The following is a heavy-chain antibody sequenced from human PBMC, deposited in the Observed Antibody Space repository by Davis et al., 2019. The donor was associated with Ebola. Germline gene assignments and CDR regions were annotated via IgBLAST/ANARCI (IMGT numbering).Heavy chain of an antibody. D-gene: IGHD3-22*01. CDR1: GFTFSSYA. J-gene: IGHJ4*02. CDR3: ARASGSSGYYARYYFDY. CDR2: IIGSGGST. Sequence: GGSLRLSCAASGFTFSSYAMSWVRQAPGKGLEWVSTIIGSGGSTYYADSVKGRFTISRDNSKNTLYLQMNSLRAEDTAVYYCARASGSSGYYARYYFDYWGQGTLVTVSS. V-gene: IGHV3-23*01.